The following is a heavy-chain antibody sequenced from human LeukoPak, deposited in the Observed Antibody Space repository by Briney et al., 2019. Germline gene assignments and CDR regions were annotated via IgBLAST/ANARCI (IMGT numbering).Heavy chain of an antibody. D-gene: IGHD4-17*01. CDR1: GYTLTELS. V-gene: IGHV1-24*01. CDR2: FDPEDGET. J-gene: IGHJ4*02. CDR3: ATEGRLTTATRSPFDY. Sequence: GASVKVSCKVSGYTLTELSMHWVRQAPGKGLEWMGGFDPEDGETIYAQKFQGRVTMTEDTSTDTAYMELSSLRSEDTAVYYCATEGRLTTATRSPFDYWDQGTLVTVSS.